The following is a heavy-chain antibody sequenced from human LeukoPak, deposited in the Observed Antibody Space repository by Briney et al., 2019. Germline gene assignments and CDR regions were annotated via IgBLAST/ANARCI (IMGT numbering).Heavy chain of an antibody. CDR3: AKASATAVAGFDY. V-gene: IGHV3-23*01. CDR2: LSPRGGRT. D-gene: IGHD6-19*01. J-gene: IGHJ4*02. CDR1: GFIFNISA. Sequence: PGGSLRLSCAASGFIFNISAMNWVRQAPGKALEWVSTLSPRGGRTFYSDSVRGRFTISRDNSKNTLYLQMNSLRAEDTAVYYCAKASATAVAGFDYWGQGALVTVSA.